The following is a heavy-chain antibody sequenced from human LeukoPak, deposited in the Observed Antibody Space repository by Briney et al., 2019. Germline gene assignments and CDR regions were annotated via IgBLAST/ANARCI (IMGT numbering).Heavy chain of an antibody. CDR3: AKDTTVTGAFDI. Sequence: GGSLRLSCAASGFTFSSYGMHWVRQAPGKGLEWVAFIRYDGSNKYYADSVKGRFTISRDNSKNTLYLQKNSLRAEDTAVYYCAKDTTVTGAFDIWGQGTMVTVSS. V-gene: IGHV3-30*02. CDR2: IRYDGSNK. D-gene: IGHD4-17*01. J-gene: IGHJ3*02. CDR1: GFTFSSYG.